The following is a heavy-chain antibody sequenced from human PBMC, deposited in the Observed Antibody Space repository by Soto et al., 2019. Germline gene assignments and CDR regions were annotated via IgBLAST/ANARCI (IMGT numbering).Heavy chain of an antibody. Sequence: PSETLSLTCAVYGGSFSGYYWSWIRQPPGKGLEWIGEINHSGSTNYNPSLKSRVTISVDTSKNQFSLKLSSVTAADTAVYYCARGHGQWPVLEPPYYFDYWGQGTLVTVSS. CDR2: INHSGST. CDR1: GGSFSGYY. J-gene: IGHJ4*02. CDR3: ARGHGQWPVLEPPYYFDY. V-gene: IGHV4-34*01. D-gene: IGHD6-19*01.